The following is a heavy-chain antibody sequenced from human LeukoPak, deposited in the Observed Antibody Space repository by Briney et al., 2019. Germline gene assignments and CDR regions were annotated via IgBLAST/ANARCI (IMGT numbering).Heavy chain of an antibody. CDR3: ARNASDSGTSYFDY. CDR1: GGPIGSSTYY. J-gene: IGHJ4*02. CDR2: IYYRGST. Sequence: SETLSLTCTVSGGPIGSSTYYWGWIRQPPGKGLEWIGSIYYRGSTSYNPSLKSRVTISVDTSKNQFSLKLDSVTAADTAVYYCARNASDSGTSYFDYWGQGTLVTVSS. V-gene: IGHV4-39*01. D-gene: IGHD1-26*01.